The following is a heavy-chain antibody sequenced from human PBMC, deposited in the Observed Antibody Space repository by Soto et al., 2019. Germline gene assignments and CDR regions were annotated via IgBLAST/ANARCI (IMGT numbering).Heavy chain of an antibody. D-gene: IGHD2-2*01. CDR3: TSTGTYCSSTSCYSRGDY. CDR1: GFSFSGSA. V-gene: IGHV3-73*01. CDR2: IRSKANSYAT. Sequence: GVSLRLSCAASGFSFSGSAMHWVRQASGPGLEWVGRIRSKANSYATAYAASVKGRFTISRDDSKNTAYLQMNSLKTEDTAVYYCTSTGTYCSSTSCYSRGDYWGQGTLVTVSS. J-gene: IGHJ4*02.